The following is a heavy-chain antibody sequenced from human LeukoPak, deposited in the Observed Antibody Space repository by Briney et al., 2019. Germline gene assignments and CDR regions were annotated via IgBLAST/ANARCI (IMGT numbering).Heavy chain of an antibody. Sequence: GGSLRLSCAASGFTFSSYAMSWVRQAPGKGLEWVSGISDTGRSTYYADSVKGRFTISRSNSKNTLYLQMNSLKDEDTAVYYCSKVLRGLAYYGDYRDWGQGTLVTVSS. D-gene: IGHD4-17*01. CDR1: GFTFSSYA. CDR3: SKVLRGLAYYGDYRD. V-gene: IGHV3-23*01. J-gene: IGHJ4*02. CDR2: ISDTGRST.